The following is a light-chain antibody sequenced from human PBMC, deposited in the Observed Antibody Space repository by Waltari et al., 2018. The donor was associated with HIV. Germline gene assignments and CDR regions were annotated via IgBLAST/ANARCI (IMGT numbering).Light chain of an antibody. CDR3: QQYYNSPLS. J-gene: IGKJ2*03. CDR2: GAS. V-gene: IGKV1-NL1*01. Sequence: DIQMTQSPSSLSASVGDRVTLTCRASRDIVSSLAWYQQKPGKPPKLLVYGASKLQRGVPSRFSGSGSGTTYTLIIGCLQADDFATYFCQQYYNSPLSFGQGTKVEMK. CDR1: RDIVSS.